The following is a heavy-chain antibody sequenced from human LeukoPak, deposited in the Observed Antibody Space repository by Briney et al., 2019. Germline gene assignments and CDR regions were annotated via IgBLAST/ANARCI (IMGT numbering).Heavy chain of an antibody. CDR3: ARGLVGYCSGGSCYPDV. Sequence: SETLSLTCAVYGGSFSGYYWSWIRQPPGKGLEWIGEINHSGSTNYNPSLKSRVTISVDTSKNQFSLKLSSVTAADAAVYYCARGLVGYCSGGSCYPDVWGKGTTVTVSS. D-gene: IGHD2-15*01. J-gene: IGHJ6*04. CDR2: INHSGST. V-gene: IGHV4-34*01. CDR1: GGSFSGYY.